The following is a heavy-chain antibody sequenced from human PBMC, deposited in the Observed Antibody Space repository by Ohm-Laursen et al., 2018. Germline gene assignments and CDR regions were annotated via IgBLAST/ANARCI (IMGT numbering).Heavy chain of an antibody. CDR2: IYSGGST. V-gene: IGHV3-53*01. CDR1: GFTVSSNY. CDR3: ARLPAYDCSGGSCYFDY. J-gene: IGHJ4*02. D-gene: IGHD2-15*01. Sequence: SLRLSCSASGFTVSSNYMSWVRQAPGKGLEWVSVIYSGGSTYYADSVKGRFTISRDNSKNTVYLQMNSLRAEDTAVYYCARLPAYDCSGGSCYFDYWGQGTLVTVSS.